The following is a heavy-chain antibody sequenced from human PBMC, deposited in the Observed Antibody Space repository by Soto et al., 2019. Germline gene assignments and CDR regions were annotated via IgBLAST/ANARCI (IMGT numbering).Heavy chain of an antibody. CDR3: ARDKTYGDYKLHAFDI. D-gene: IGHD4-17*01. CDR1: GGTFSSYA. V-gene: IGHV1-69*13. J-gene: IGHJ3*02. CDR2: IIPIFGTA. Sequence: GASVKVSCKASGGTFSSYAISWVRQAPGQGLEWMGGIIPIFGTANYAQKFQGRVTITADESTSTAYMELSSLRSEDTAVYYCARDKTYGDYKLHAFDIWGQGTMVTVSS.